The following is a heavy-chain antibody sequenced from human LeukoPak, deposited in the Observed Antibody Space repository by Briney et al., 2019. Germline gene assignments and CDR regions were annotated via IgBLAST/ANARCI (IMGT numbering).Heavy chain of an antibody. J-gene: IGHJ4*02. D-gene: IGHD5-24*01. CDR3: ARRLRD. CDR1: GLTFSGFE. Sequence: GGSLRLSCVGSGLTFSGFEMNWVRQAPGKGLEWVSHIRGDGTTKSYADSVKGRFTISRDNAKNSLYLQINSLRAEDTAIYYCARRLRDWGQGTLVTVSS. V-gene: IGHV3-48*03. CDR2: IRGDGTTK.